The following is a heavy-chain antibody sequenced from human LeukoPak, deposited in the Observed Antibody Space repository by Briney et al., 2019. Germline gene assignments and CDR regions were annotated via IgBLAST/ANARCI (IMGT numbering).Heavy chain of an antibody. J-gene: IGHJ6*03. CDR3: AKARLLWFGETDYYYDMDV. V-gene: IGHV3-53*01. D-gene: IGHD3-10*01. CDR1: GFTVSSNY. Sequence: GGSLRLSCAASGFTVSSNYMSWVRRAPGKGLEWVSLIYSGGSTYYADSVKGRFTISRDNSKNTLYLQMNSLRAEDTAVYYCAKARLLWFGETDYYYDMDVWGKGTTVTISS. CDR2: IYSGGST.